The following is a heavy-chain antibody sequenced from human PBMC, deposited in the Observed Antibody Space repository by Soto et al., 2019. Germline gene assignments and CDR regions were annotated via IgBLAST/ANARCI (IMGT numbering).Heavy chain of an antibody. CDR2: INHSGST. J-gene: IGHJ5*02. V-gene: IGHV4-34*01. CDR3: ASRSSLGVRNWFDP. Sequence: TLSLTCAFYGGSFSVYYWSWIRQRPGKGLEWIGEINHSGSTNYNPSLKSRVTISVDTSKNQFSLKLSSVTAADTAVYYCASRSSLGVRNWFDPWGQGTLVTVSS. CDR1: GGSFSVYY. D-gene: IGHD3-10*01.